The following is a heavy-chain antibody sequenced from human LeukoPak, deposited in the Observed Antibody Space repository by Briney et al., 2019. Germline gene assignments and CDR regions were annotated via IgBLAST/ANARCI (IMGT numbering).Heavy chain of an antibody. CDR2: ISSSGSTI. CDR3: ARDLSYYGSGSYPDY. V-gene: IGHV3-11*01. Sequence: GGSLRLSCAASGFTFSDYYMSWIRQAPGKGREGVLYISSSGSTIYYADSVKGRFTISRDNVRNSVYLQMTSLRAEDTAVYYCARDLSYYGSGSYPDYWGQGTLVTVSS. D-gene: IGHD3-10*01. J-gene: IGHJ4*02. CDR1: GFTFSDYY.